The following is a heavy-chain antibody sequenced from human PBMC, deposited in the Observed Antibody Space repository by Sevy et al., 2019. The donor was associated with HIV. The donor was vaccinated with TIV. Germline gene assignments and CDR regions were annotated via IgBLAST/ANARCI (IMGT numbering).Heavy chain of an antibody. CDR2: INQDGSEE. V-gene: IGHV3-7*01. Sequence: GGSLRLSCAASAFTFSSYWMTWVRQAPGKGLEWVANINQDGSEENYVDSVKDPFTIFRDNAKNSLFLKMNSLRAEDTAVYYCARTGSYADTYYYYYAMDVWGPGTTVTVSS. CDR1: AFTFSSYW. J-gene: IGHJ6*02. D-gene: IGHD3-16*01. CDR3: ARTGSYADTYYYYYAMDV.